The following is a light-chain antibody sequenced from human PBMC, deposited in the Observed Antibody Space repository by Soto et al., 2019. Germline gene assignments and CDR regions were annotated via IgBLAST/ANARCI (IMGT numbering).Light chain of an antibody. V-gene: IGLV1-47*02. J-gene: IGLJ2*01. CDR3: AAWDDSLSGPV. CDR1: SPSIGAGYD. Sequence: QSVLTQPPSVSGAPGQRVTISCTGSSPSIGAGYDVHWYHQLPGAAPKLLIYSSNKRPSGVPDRISGSKSGTSASLAISGLRSDDEANYYCAAWDDSLSGPVFGGGTKLTVL. CDR2: SSN.